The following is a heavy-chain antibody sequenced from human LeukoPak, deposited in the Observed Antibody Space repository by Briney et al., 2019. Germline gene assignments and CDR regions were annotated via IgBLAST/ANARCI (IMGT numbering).Heavy chain of an antibody. CDR1: GYTFTSHV. CDR3: ARWSGSGDDSNYFDY. D-gene: IGHD5-12*01. Sequence: ASVKVSFKASGYTFTSHVINWVRQAPGQGLEWMGWISSYNGNTYYAQNFQGRVTLTTDTSTSTAYMELRSLTSDDTAVYFCARWSGSGDDSNYFDYWGQGTLVTVSS. CDR2: ISSYNGNT. V-gene: IGHV1-18*01. J-gene: IGHJ4*02.